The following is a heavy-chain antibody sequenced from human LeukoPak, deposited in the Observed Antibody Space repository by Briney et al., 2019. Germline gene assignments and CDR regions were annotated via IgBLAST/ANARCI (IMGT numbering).Heavy chain of an antibody. V-gene: IGHV3-64*01. Sequence: GESLRLSCAVSGLSFSRYWMHWVRQAPGKGLEYVSAISSNGGSTYYANSVKGRFTISRDNSKNTLYLQMGSLRAEDMAAYYCARERSGSGYPFDIWGQGTMVTVSS. CDR2: ISSNGGST. CDR1: GLSFSRYW. J-gene: IGHJ3*02. D-gene: IGHD3-22*01. CDR3: ARERSGSGYPFDI.